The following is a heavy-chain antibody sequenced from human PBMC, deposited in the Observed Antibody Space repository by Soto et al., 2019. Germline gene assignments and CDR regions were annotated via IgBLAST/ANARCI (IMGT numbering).Heavy chain of an antibody. D-gene: IGHD3-22*01. CDR2: INPNSGGT. CDR1: GYTFTGYY. CDR3: ARGYYDSSGYYYLVSPDGAFDI. V-gene: IGHV1-2*02. Sequence: ASVKVSCKASGYTFTGYYMHWVRQAPGQGLEWMGWINPNSGGTNYAQKFQGRVTMTRDTSISTAYMELSRLRSDDTAVYYCARGYYDSSGYYYLVSPDGAFDIWGQGAMVTVSS. J-gene: IGHJ3*02.